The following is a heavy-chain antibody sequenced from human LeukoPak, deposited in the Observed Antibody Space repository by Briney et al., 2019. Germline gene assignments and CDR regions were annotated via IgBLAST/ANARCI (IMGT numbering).Heavy chain of an antibody. Sequence: SETLYLTCAVYGGSFSGYYWSWIRQPPGKGLEWIGEINHSGSTNYNPSLKSRVTISVDTSKNQFSLKLSSVTAADTAVYYCARGYSYGARAFDIWGQGTMVTVSS. V-gene: IGHV4-34*01. CDR2: INHSGST. CDR1: GGSFSGYY. J-gene: IGHJ3*02. D-gene: IGHD5-18*01. CDR3: ARGYSYGARAFDI.